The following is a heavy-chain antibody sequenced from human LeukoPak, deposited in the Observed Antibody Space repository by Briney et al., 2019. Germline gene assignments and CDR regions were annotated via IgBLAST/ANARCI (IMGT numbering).Heavy chain of an antibody. Sequence: ASVKVSCKVSGYTLTELSMHWVRQAPGKGLEWMGGLDPEDGETIYAQKFQGRVTMTEDTSTDTAYMEPSSLRSEDTAVYYCATQRPDIVLMVYARDAFDIWGQGTMVTVSS. CDR3: ATQRPDIVLMVYARDAFDI. CDR2: LDPEDGET. D-gene: IGHD2-8*01. CDR1: GYTLTELS. J-gene: IGHJ3*02. V-gene: IGHV1-24*01.